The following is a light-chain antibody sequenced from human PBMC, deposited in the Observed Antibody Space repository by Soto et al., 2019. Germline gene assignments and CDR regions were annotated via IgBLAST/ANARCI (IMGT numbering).Light chain of an antibody. CDR1: RSNMGINY. V-gene: IGLV1-51*01. J-gene: IGLJ3*02. Sequence: QSVLTQPPSVSAAPGQRVTISCSGSRSNMGINYVSWYQQLPGTAPKVLIYDNNKRPSGIPDRFSGSKSGTSATLGITGLQTGDEADYYCGTWDSSLSAGVFGVGTKVTVL. CDR2: DNN. CDR3: GTWDSSLSAGV.